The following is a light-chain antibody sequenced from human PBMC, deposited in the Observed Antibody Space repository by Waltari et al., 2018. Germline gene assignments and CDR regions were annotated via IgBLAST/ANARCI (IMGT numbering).Light chain of an antibody. CDR2: VHSDGSH. V-gene: IGLV4-69*01. CDR3: QTGGHGTWV. CDR1: SGHSSNV. Sequence: QLVLTQSPSASASLGASVKLTCTLSSGHSSNVIAWLQQQPEKGPRYLLKVHSDGSHSKGDEIPDRFSGSSSGTELYLTISSLQSEDEADYYCQTGGHGTWVFGGGTKLAVL. J-gene: IGLJ3*02.